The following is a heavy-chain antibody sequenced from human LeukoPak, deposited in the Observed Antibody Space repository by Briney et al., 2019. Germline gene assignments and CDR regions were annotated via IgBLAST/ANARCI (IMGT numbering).Heavy chain of an antibody. J-gene: IGHJ5*02. CDR3: ASYYYEYWFDP. CDR1: GGSISSGDYY. Sequence: SETLSLTCTVSGGSISSGDYYWSWIRQPPGKGLEWIGYVYYSGSTYYNPSLKSRVTISVDTSKNQFSLRLSSVTAADTAVYYCASYYYEYWFDPWGQGTLVTVSS. D-gene: IGHD3-22*01. V-gene: IGHV4-30-4*01. CDR2: VYYSGST.